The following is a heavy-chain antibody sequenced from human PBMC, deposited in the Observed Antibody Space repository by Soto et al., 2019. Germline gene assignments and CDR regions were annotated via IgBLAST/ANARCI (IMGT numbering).Heavy chain of an antibody. Sequence: HPGGSLRLSCAASGFSFSDYAINWVRQGPGEGLEWVATITGSGSSAFYADSVKGRFTISRDRSTNMVYLEMNNLRAEDTALYFCAKEGTYSTYYPDHFDSWGQGTQVTVSS. V-gene: IGHV3-23*01. D-gene: IGHD1-26*01. CDR1: GFSFSDYA. CDR2: ITGSGSSA. CDR3: AKEGTYSTYYPDHFDS. J-gene: IGHJ4*02.